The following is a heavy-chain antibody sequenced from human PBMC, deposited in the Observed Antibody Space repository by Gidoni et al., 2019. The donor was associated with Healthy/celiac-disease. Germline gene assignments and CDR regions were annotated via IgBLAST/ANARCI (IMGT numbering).Heavy chain of an antibody. D-gene: IGHD3-3*01. Sequence: EVQLVESGGGLVKPGGSLRLSCAASGFTFSNAWMRWVRQAPGKGLEWVGRIKSKTDGWTTDYAAPVKGRFTISRDDSKNTLYLQMNSLKTEDTAVYYCTTGRDDFWSGYYTDAFDYWGQGTLVTVSS. CDR1: GFTFSNAW. J-gene: IGHJ4*02. CDR3: TTGRDDFWSGYYTDAFDY. CDR2: IKSKTDGWTT. V-gene: IGHV3-15*01.